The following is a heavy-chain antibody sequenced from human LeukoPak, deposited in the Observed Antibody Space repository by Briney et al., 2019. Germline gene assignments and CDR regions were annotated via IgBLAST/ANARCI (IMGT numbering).Heavy chain of an antibody. V-gene: IGHV4-31*03. Sequence: PSQTLSLTCTVSGDSVSSISYYWSWIRQHPGKGLEWIGCIYYSGGTYYNPSLKSRITISVDTSKNQFSLKLSSVTAADTAVYYCARRRSPTIRAGSYYFDYWGQGTLVTVSS. J-gene: IGHJ4*02. CDR3: ARRRSPTIRAGSYYFDY. D-gene: IGHD5-24*01. CDR1: GDSVSSISYY. CDR2: IYYSGGT.